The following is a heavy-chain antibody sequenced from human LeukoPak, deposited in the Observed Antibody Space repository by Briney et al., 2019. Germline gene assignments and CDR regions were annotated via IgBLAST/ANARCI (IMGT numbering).Heavy chain of an antibody. CDR1: GYTFSSYY. D-gene: IGHD3-3*01. CDR2: INPSGTST. J-gene: IGHJ4*02. Sequence: ASVKVSCKASGYTFSSYYMHWVRPAPGQGLEWMGRINPSGTSTSYAQKFQGRVTVTRDTSTSTLYMELGSLTSEDTALYYCARAHTSAPGTLFDYWGQGTLVTVSS. CDR3: ARAHTSAPGTLFDY. V-gene: IGHV1-46*01.